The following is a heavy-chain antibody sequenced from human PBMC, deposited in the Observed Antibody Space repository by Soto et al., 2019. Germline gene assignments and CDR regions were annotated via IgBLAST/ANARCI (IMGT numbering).Heavy chain of an antibody. CDR1: GFSFTAYW. V-gene: IGHV5-10-1*01. CDR2: IAPTDSYT. D-gene: IGHD6-19*01. J-gene: IGHJ3*02. CDR3: ARIRYINGWYGFDI. Sequence: PGESLKISCKGSGFSFTAYWIGWVRQMPGKGLEWMGRIAPTDSYTNYRPSFQGHVTISADKSISTAYLQWSSLKASDTAMYYCARIRYINGWYGFDIWGQGTMVTVSS.